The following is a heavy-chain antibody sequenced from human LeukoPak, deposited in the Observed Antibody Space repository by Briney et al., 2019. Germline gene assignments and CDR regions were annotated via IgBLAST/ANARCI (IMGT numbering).Heavy chain of an antibody. CDR3: ARGTKTGYTGYDWNY. CDR1: GCSISSYY. D-gene: IGHD5-12*01. Sequence: SETLSLTCTVSGCSISSYYWSWVRQAPGKGLEWIGYIYDIGSTSYYPSLKSRVTISVDTSSKQFSLMLTSVTAADTAVYYCARGTKTGYTGYDWNYWGQGSLVSVS. J-gene: IGHJ4*02. V-gene: IGHV4-59*01. CDR2: IYDIGST.